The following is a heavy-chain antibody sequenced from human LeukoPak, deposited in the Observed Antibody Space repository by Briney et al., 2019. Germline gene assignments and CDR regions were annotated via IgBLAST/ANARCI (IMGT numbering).Heavy chain of an antibody. Sequence: KLQGRVTMTTDTSTSTAYMELRSLRSDDTAVYYCAREGMGPYFDYWGQGTLVTVSS. CDR3: AREGMGPYFDY. J-gene: IGHJ4*02. D-gene: IGHD6-13*01. V-gene: IGHV1-18*01.